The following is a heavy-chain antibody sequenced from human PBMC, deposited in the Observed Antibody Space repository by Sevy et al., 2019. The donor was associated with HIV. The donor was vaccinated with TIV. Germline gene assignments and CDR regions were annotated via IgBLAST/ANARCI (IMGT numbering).Heavy chain of an antibody. CDR2: ICSGDKT. V-gene: IGHV3-53*01. J-gene: IGHJ3*02. Sequence: GGSLRLSCAASGFSVSDTYMSWVRQAPGKGLEWVSVICSGDKTYHADSVKGRFTISRDSSKNTIYLQLNSLRTEDTAVYYCARLNVYYYDDDGYYTTGNAFDIWGQGTMVTVSS. D-gene: IGHD3-22*01. CDR3: ARLNVYYYDDDGYYTTGNAFDI. CDR1: GFSVSDTY.